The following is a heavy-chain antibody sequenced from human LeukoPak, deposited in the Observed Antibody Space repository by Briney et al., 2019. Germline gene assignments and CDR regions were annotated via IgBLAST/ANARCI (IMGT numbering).Heavy chain of an antibody. V-gene: IGHV3-21*01. CDR1: GFTFSSYS. J-gene: IGHJ6*03. CDR2: ISSSSSYI. CDR3: ARDREVWFGEFLKRRLNYYMDV. D-gene: IGHD3-10*01. Sequence: KRGGTLRLSCAASGFTFSSYSMNWVRQAPGKGLEWVSSISSSSSYIYYADSVKGRFTISRDNAKNSLYLQMNSLRVEDTAVYYCARDREVWFGEFLKRRLNYYMDVWGKGTTVTISS.